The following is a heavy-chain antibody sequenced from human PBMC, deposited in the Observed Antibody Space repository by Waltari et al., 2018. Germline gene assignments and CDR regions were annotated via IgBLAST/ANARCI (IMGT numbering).Heavy chain of an antibody. V-gene: IGHV4-34*01. CDR1: GGSFSGYY. Sequence: QVQLQQWGAGLLKPSETLSLTCAVYGGSFSGYYWSWIRQPPGKGLEWIGEINHSGSTNYNPSLKSRVTISVETSKNQFSLKLSSVTAADTAVYYCARGLYSSGWYGFDYWGQGTLVTVSS. D-gene: IGHD6-19*01. CDR3: ARGLYSSGWYGFDY. J-gene: IGHJ4*02. CDR2: INHSGST.